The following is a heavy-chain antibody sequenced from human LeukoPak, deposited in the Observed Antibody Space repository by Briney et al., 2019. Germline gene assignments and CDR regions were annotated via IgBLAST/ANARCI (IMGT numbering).Heavy chain of an antibody. Sequence: SETLSLTCTVSGDSVSNDRYYWTWIRQSPGKGLEWIAYIRYSGHTNYNPSLDTRVTISLDASKNQLSLRLYSVTAADTAMYYCARYNWNTWFDPWGQGALVTVSS. CDR2: IRYSGHT. J-gene: IGHJ5*02. V-gene: IGHV4-61*01. CDR3: ARYNWNTWFDP. CDR1: GDSVSNDRYY. D-gene: IGHD1-1*01.